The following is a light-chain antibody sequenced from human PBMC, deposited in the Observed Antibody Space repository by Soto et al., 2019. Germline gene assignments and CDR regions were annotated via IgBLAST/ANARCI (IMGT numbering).Light chain of an antibody. CDR2: YVS. CDR3: CSYVGSDSSFV. CDR1: INYVCVYNF. Sequence: QSALTHPRSVSRSPGQSFTISCTGTINYVCVYNFVSCYQKHPVKVPKLIIYYVSIRPSGVPDRFPASKSGITASLTISGLKAEDEADYYCCSYVGSDSSFVFGSGTKVTAL. J-gene: IGLJ1*01. V-gene: IGLV2-11*01.